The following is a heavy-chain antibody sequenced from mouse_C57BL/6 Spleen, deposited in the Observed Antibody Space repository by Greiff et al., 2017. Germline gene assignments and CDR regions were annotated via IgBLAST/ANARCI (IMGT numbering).Heavy chain of an antibody. CDR2: INYDGSST. Sequence: EVHLVESEGGLVQPGRSLKLSCTASGFTFRDYYMDWVRQVPEKGLEWVANINYDGSSTYYLDSLKSRFINSGDTARNVLYLQMSSLKYEATATYYGARYYYGHYYSMDYWGQGTSVTVSA. J-gene: IGHJ4*01. CDR3: ARYYYGHYYSMDY. V-gene: IGHV5-16*01. CDR1: GFTFRDYY. D-gene: IGHD1-1*01.